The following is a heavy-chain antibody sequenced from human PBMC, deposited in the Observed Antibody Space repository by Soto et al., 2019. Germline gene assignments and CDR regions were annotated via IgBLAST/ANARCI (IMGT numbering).Heavy chain of an antibody. V-gene: IGHV3-49*04. CDR1: GFTFGDYA. J-gene: IGHJ6*02. Sequence: GGSLRLSCTASGFTFGDYAMSWVRQAPGKGLEWVGFIGSKAYGGTTEYAASVKGRFTISRDDSKSIAYLQMNSLKTEDTAVYYCTRPPWGGFRKRTYYYGMDVWGQGTTVTVSS. CDR3: TRPPWGGFRKRTYYYGMDV. D-gene: IGHD3-16*01. CDR2: IGSKAYGGTT.